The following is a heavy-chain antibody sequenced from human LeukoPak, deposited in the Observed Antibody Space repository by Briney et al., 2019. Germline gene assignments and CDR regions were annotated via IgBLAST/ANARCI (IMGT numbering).Heavy chain of an antibody. D-gene: IGHD3-22*01. CDR2: ISWNSGSI. V-gene: IGHV3-9*03. CDR1: GFTFDDYA. J-gene: IGHJ4*02. CDR3: AKEGLLRNFDY. Sequence: GGSLRLSCAASGFTFDDYAMHWVRQAPGKGLEWVSGISWNSGSIAYADSVNGRFTISRDNAKNSLYLQMNSLRAEDMALYYCAKEGLLRNFDYWGQGTLVTVSS.